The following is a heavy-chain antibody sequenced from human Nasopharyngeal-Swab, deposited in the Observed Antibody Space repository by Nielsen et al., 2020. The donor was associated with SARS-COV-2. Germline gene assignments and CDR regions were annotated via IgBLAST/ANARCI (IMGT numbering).Heavy chain of an antibody. CDR1: GFTFSRYT. Sequence: LSLTCAASGFTFSRYTMHWVRQAPGKGLKWVAVISYDGSNKYYADSVKGRFTISRDISKNTLYLQMNSLRAEDTAVFYCASTPLDSSGYYYAFHYWGRGTLVTVSS. J-gene: IGHJ4*02. V-gene: IGHV3-30-3*01. CDR3: ASTPLDSSGYYYAFHY. CDR2: ISYDGSNK. D-gene: IGHD3-22*01.